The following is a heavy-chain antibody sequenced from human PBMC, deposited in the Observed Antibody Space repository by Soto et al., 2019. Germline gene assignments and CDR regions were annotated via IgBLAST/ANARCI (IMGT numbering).Heavy chain of an antibody. J-gene: IGHJ4*02. CDR1: GFSLTTSGVG. CDR2: IYWDDDK. D-gene: IGHD3-3*01. V-gene: IGHV2-5*02. CDR3: AHRVLRTVFGLVTTTAIYFDF. Sequence: QITLNESGPTLVQPRQNLTLTCTFSGFSLTTSGVGVGWIRQSPEKAPEWLALIYWDDDKRYNTSLKSRLTITKDTSKIQVVLTMADLEPADTATYYCAHRVLRTVFGLVTTTAIYFDFWGQGTTVAVSS.